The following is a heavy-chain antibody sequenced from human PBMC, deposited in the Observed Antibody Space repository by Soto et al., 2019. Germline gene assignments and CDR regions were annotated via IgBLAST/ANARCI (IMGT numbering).Heavy chain of an antibody. CDR1: GYTFSNYG. CDR2: ISLYSDGT. D-gene: IGHD2-2*01. CDR3: ARVVPGAEAWFGP. J-gene: IGHJ5*02. V-gene: IGHV1-18*01. Sequence: ASVKVSCKTSGYTFSNYGITWVRQAPGQPLEWLGWISLYSDGTNYAQKFQGRVSMTTDTPTTTAYMELRSLRSDDTAVYYCARVVPGAEAWFGPWGQGTLVTVSS.